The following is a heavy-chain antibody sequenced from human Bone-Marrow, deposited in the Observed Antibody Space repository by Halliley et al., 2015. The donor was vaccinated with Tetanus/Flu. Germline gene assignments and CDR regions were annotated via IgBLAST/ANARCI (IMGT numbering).Heavy chain of an antibody. D-gene: IGHD2-2*01. CDR3: AKTREIVAVPAAVYFYGMDV. V-gene: IGHV3-30*02. CDR2: GGNR. J-gene: IGHJ6*02. Sequence: GGNRYCGDSGRGRFTISRDNSKNTLYLLMNSLRAEDTAVYFCAKTREIVAVPAAVYFYGMDVWGQGTTVPVSS.